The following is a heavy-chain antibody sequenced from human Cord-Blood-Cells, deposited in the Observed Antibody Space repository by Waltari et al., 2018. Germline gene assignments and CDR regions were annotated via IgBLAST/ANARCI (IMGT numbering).Heavy chain of an antibody. D-gene: IGHD6-19*01. CDR1: GGSISSSSYF. CDR2: IYYSGST. V-gene: IGHV4-39*07. CDR3: ARGYEGGWYSHYYYYYMDV. J-gene: IGHJ6*03. Sequence: QLQLQESGPGLVKPSETLSLTCTVSGGSISSSSYFWGWLRPPPGQGLEWIGSIYYSGSTYYNPSLKSRVTISVDTSKNQFSLKLSSVTAADTAVYYCARGYEGGWYSHYYYYYMDVWGKGTTVTVSS.